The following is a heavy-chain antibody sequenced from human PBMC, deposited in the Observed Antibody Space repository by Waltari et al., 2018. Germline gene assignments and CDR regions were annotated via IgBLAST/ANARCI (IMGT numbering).Heavy chain of an antibody. V-gene: IGHV4-59*11. Sequence: QVQLQESGPGLVKPSETLSLTCTVSGGSFSTHYWSWIRQPPGKGLEWIGYIYYPGSTKYNSSLKSRVTLSVDTSKNQFSLELRSVTAADTAVYYCATGIQLWFGFDYWGQGALVTVSS. CDR2: IYYPGST. CDR3: ATGIQLWFGFDY. J-gene: IGHJ4*02. CDR1: GGSFSTHY. D-gene: IGHD5-18*01.